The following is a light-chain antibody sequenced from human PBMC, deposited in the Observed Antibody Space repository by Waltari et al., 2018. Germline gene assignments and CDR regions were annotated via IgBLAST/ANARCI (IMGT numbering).Light chain of an antibody. V-gene: IGLV3-21*02. J-gene: IGLJ1*01. Sequence: SYELTQPPSVSVAPGQTARITCDGDKIGSKNVHWYQHKPGQAPVLVVYDDGARPSGIPERVSGSNSGNTAALTTSRVDAGDEAEDYCQVWDSGTNHYVFGTVTKVTVL. CDR1: KIGSKN. CDR2: DDG. CDR3: QVWDSGTNHYV.